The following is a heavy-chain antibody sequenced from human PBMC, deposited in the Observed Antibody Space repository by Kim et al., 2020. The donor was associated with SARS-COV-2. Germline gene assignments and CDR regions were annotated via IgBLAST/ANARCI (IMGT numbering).Heavy chain of an antibody. CDR2: ISAYNGNT. D-gene: IGHD5-18*01. Sequence: ASVKVSCKASGYTFTSYGISWVRQAPGQGLEWMGWISAYNGNTNYAQKLQGRVTMTTDTSTSTAYMELRSLRSDDTAVYYCARSSWIQLWFVLGYWGQGTLVTVSS. J-gene: IGHJ4*02. CDR3: ARSSWIQLWFVLGY. CDR1: GYTFTSYG. V-gene: IGHV1-18*01.